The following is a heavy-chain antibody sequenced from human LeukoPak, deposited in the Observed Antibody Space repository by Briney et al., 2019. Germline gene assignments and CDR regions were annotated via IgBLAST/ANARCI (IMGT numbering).Heavy chain of an antibody. CDR2: IYHSGST. CDR1: GYSISSGYY. CDR3: ARDAGSSYSIINNWFDP. V-gene: IGHV4-38-2*02. D-gene: IGHD6-13*01. Sequence: PSETLSLTCAVSGYSISSGYYWGWIRQPPGKGLEWMRSIYHSGSTYYNPSLKSRVTISVDTSKNQFSLKLSSVTAADTAVYYCARDAGSSYSIINNWFDPWGQGTLVTVSS. J-gene: IGHJ5*02.